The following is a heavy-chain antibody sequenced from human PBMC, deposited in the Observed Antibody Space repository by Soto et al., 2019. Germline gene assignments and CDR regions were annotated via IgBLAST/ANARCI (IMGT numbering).Heavy chain of an antibody. CDR3: ARKYSGSSWFDP. CDR2: IIPIFGTA. Sequence: SVKVSCKASGGTFSSYAISWVRQAPGQGLEWMGGIIPIFGTANYAQKFQGRVTITADESTSTAYMDLRSLRSDDTAVYYCARKYSGSSWFDPWGQGTLVTVSS. D-gene: IGHD6-6*01. CDR1: GGTFSSYA. V-gene: IGHV1-69*13. J-gene: IGHJ5*02.